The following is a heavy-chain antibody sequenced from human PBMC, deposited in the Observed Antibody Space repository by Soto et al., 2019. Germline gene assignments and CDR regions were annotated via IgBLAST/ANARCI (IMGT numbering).Heavy chain of an antibody. CDR3: AREYSSSCLDYYYYGMDV. V-gene: IGHV1-18*01. CDR2: ISAYNGNT. D-gene: IGHD6-6*01. Sequence: ASVKVSCKASGYTFTSYGINRVRQAPGQGLEWMGWISAYNGNTNYAQKLQGRVTMTTDTSTSTAYMELRSLRSDDTAVYYCAREYSSSCLDYYYYGMDVSGQGTTVTVSS. J-gene: IGHJ6*02. CDR1: GYTFTSYG.